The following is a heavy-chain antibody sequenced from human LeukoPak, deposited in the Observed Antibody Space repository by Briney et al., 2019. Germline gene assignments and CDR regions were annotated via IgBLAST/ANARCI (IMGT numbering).Heavy chain of an antibody. CDR1: GFTFRSYG. Sequence: PGGSLRLSCAASGFTFRSYGMYWVRQAPGKGLEWVALIQYDGTNKYYADSVKGRFTISRDNSKNTLYLQMNSLRAEDTAVYYCARGSSWYDYWGQGTLVTVSS. CDR2: IQYDGTNK. J-gene: IGHJ4*02. V-gene: IGHV3-30*02. CDR3: ARGSSWYDY. D-gene: IGHD6-13*01.